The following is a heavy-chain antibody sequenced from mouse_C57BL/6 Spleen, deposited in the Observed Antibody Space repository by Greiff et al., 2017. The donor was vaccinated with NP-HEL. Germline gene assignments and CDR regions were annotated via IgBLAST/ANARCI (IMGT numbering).Heavy chain of an antibody. V-gene: IGHV14-1*01. CDR2: IDPEDGDT. CDR3: TKKFYGSSPYAMDY. CDR1: GFNIKDYY. Sequence: EVQLQQSGAELVRPGASVKLSCTASGFNIKDYYMHWVKQRPEQGLEWIGRIDPEDGDTEYAPKFQGKATMTADKSSNTAYLQLSSLTSEDTAVYYCTKKFYGSSPYAMDYWGQGTSVTVSS. D-gene: IGHD1-1*01. J-gene: IGHJ4*01.